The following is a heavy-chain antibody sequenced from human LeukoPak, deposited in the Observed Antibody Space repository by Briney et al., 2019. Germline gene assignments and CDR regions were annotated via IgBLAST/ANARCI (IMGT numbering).Heavy chain of an antibody. CDR3: ASGRPLGFDY. CDR2: IYYNGAT. J-gene: IGHJ4*02. V-gene: IGHV4-39*01. D-gene: IGHD1-26*01. Sequence: SETLSLTCTVSGGSISSSSYYWGWIRQPPGKGLEWIGTIYYNGATQYNPSLKSRVTISVDTSKNQFSLKLNSVTATDTAVYYCASGRPLGFDYWGQGTLVTVSS. CDR1: GGSISSSSYY.